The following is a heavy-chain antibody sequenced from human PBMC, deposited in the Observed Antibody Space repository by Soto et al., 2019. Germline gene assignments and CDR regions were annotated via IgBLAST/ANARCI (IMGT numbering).Heavy chain of an antibody. D-gene: IGHD1-26*01. V-gene: IGHV3-15*01. CDR3: TTDPGILPIDY. Sequence: GESLKISCAASGFTFSNAWMSWVRQAPGKGLEWVGRIKSKTDGGTTDYAAPVKGRFTISRDDSKNTLYLQMNSLKTEDTAVYYCTTDPGILPIDYWGQGTLVTVSS. CDR2: IKSKTDGGTT. J-gene: IGHJ4*02. CDR1: GFTFSNAW.